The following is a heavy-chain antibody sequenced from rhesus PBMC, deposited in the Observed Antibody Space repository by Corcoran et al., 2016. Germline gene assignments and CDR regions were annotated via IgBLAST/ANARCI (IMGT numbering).Heavy chain of an antibody. CDR3: SRGGNYFDS. CDR1: GASISSYY. V-gene: IGHV4-165*01. Sequence: QVQLQESGPGLVKPSETLPLTCVVSGASISSYYWSWIRQPPGKGLEWIGYISGGSGSTNYNPSLKSRVTISKDTSKNQFSLNVTSVTAADTAVYYCSRGGNYFDSWGQGVLVTVSS. J-gene: IGHJ4*01. CDR2: ISGGSGST.